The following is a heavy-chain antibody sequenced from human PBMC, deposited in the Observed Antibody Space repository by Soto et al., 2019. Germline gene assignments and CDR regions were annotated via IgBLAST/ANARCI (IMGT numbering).Heavy chain of an antibody. J-gene: IGHJ4*01. Sequence: QVQLVESGGGVVQPGRSLRLSCAASGFTFSSYGMHWVRQAPGKGLEWVAVIWYDGSNKYYADSVKGRFTISRDNSKNTLYLQMNSLRAEETAVYYCAMDTAGDGYFHYWGQGRLVTVSS. V-gene: IGHV3-33*01. D-gene: IGHD5-18*01. CDR3: AMDTAGDGYFHY. CDR2: IWYDGSNK. CDR1: GFTFSSYG.